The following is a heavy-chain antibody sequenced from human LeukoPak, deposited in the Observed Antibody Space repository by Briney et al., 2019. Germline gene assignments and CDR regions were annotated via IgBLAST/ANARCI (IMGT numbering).Heavy chain of an antibody. J-gene: IGHJ4*02. D-gene: IGHD2-15*01. Sequence: SETLSLTCNVSGYSISSGYYWGWIRQPPAKGLEWIGSIYHSGRTRYNPSLKSRVTISVDTSKNQFSLKLSSVTAADTAVYYCASVVAPFVDWGQGTLVTVSS. CDR1: GYSISSGYY. CDR2: IYHSGRT. V-gene: IGHV4-38-2*02. CDR3: ASVVAPFVD.